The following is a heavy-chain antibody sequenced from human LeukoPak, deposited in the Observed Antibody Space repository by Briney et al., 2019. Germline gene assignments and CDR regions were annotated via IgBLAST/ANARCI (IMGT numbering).Heavy chain of an antibody. CDR3: ARDHGVQLRLGVDGMDV. CDR1: GFTVSSNY. J-gene: IGHJ6*02. CDR2: IRSDGTT. V-gene: IGHV3-66*01. Sequence: QPGGSLRLSCAASGFTVSSNYMSWVRQAPGKGLEWVSVIRSDGTTDYADSVKGRFDVSRDNFKNTLYLQMNSLRAEDTAVYYCARDHGVQLRLGVDGMDVWGQGTTVTVSS. D-gene: IGHD1-1*01.